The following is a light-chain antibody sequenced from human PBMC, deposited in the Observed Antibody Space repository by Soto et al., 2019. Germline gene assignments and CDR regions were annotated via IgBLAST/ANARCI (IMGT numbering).Light chain of an antibody. CDR3: QQSYSTPPYT. CDR2: AAS. CDR1: QSISSY. Sequence: DLQMTQSPSSLSASVGDRVTITCRASQSISSYLNWYQQKPGKAPKLLIYAASSLQSGVPSRFSGSGSGTDFTLTISSLQPEYFATYYCQQSYSTPPYTFGQGTKVDSK. J-gene: IGKJ2*01. V-gene: IGKV1-39*01.